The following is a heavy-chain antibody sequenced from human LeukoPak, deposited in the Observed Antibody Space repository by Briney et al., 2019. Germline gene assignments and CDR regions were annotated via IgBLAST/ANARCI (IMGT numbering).Heavy chain of an antibody. CDR3: ARGLYSSSSVGLKD. J-gene: IGHJ4*02. CDR1: GGSFSGYY. Sequence: SETLSLICAVYGGSFSGYYWSWIRQPPGKGLEWIGEINHSGSTNYNPSLKSRVTISVDTSKNQFSLKLSSVTAADTAVYYCARGLYSSSSVGLKDWGQGTLVTVSS. V-gene: IGHV4-34*01. D-gene: IGHD6-13*01. CDR2: INHSGST.